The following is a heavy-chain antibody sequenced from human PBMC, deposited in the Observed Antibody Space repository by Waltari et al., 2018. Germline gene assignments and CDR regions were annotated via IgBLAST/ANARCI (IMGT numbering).Heavy chain of an antibody. Sequence: EVQLLESGGGLVQPGGSLRLSCAASGFTFSSYAMSWVRHAPGKGLEWVSAISGSGGSTYYADSVKGRFTISRDNSKNTLYLQMNSLRAEDTAVYYCARVVADSYYYYMDVWGKGTTVTVSS. CDR1: GFTFSSYA. V-gene: IGHV3-23*01. CDR3: ARVVADSYYYYMDV. CDR2: ISGSGGST. J-gene: IGHJ6*03. D-gene: IGHD2-15*01.